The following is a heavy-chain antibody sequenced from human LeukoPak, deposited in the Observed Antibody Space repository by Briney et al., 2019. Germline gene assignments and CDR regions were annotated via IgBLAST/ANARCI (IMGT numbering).Heavy chain of an antibody. D-gene: IGHD6-19*01. Sequence: GGSLRLSCAASGFTFNSYAMSWVRQAPGKGLEWVSSISSSSSYIYYADSVKGRFTISRDNAKNSLYLQMNSLRAEDTAVYYCARDRGSGWYFYDAFDIWGQGTMVTVSS. CDR1: GFTFNSYA. J-gene: IGHJ3*02. CDR3: ARDRGSGWYFYDAFDI. CDR2: ISSSSSYI. V-gene: IGHV3-21*01.